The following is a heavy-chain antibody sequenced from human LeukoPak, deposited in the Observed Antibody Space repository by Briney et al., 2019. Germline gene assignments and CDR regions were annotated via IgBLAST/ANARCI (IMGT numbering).Heavy chain of an antibody. J-gene: IGHJ4*02. CDR3: AREKYGGSNDY. D-gene: IGHD1-26*01. CDR1: GGSISYHY. CDR2: AYYSGST. V-gene: IGHV4-59*11. Sequence: SETLSLTCAVSGGSISYHYWSWIRQPPGQGLEWIGNAYYSGSTKYNPSLKSRVIISVDTSKNELSLRLSSVTAADTAMYYCAREKYGGSNDYWGQGILVTVSS.